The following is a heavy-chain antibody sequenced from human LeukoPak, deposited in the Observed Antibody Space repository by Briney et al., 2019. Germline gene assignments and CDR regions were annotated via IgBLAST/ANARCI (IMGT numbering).Heavy chain of an antibody. CDR3: ARRGKTTAMARYYFDY. CDR2: INHGGST. CDR1: GGSFSGYY. V-gene: IGHV4-34*01. J-gene: IGHJ4*02. Sequence: SETLSLTCAVYGGSFSGYYWSWIRQPPGKGLEWIGDINHGGSTNYNPSLKSRVTLSVDTSKNQFSLKLRSVTAADTAVYYCARRGKTTAMARYYFDYWGQGTLVTVSS. D-gene: IGHD5-18*01.